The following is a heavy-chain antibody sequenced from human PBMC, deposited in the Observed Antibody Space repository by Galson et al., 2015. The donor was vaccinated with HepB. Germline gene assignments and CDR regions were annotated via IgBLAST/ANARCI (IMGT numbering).Heavy chain of an antibody. D-gene: IGHD6-6*01. Sequence: SVKVSCKASGYTFTSYGISWVRQAPGQGLEWMGWISAYNGDTNYAQKLQGRVTMTTDTSTSTAYMELRSLRSDDTAVYYCARDEYSGIAGYYYYMDVWGKGTTVTVSS. V-gene: IGHV1-18*01. CDR3: ARDEYSGIAGYYYYMDV. J-gene: IGHJ6*03. CDR2: ISAYNGDT. CDR1: GYTFTSYG.